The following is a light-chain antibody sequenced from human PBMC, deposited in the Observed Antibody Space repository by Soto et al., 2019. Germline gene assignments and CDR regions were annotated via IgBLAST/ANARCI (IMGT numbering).Light chain of an antibody. Sequence: DIQMTQSPSSLSASVGDRVTITCRASQSISTYLNWYQQKAGLAPKLLIYAASSLQSGVPSRFSGSGSGTDFTLTISSLQPEDFATYHCQQTYSTPPTFGQGTKVEIK. J-gene: IGKJ1*01. CDR3: QQTYSTPPT. CDR2: AAS. CDR1: QSISTY. V-gene: IGKV1-39*01.